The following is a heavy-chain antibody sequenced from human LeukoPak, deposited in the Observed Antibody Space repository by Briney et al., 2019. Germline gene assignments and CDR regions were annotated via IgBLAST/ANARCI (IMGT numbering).Heavy chain of an antibody. Sequence: ASVKVSCKTSGYTFIDSYIHWVRQAPGQGLEWMGWINPNNGDTIYAQKFQDRVKMTRDPSITTAYMELTKLRFDDTAVYYCARPDYDDDDSSGTHDWGQGTLVTVSS. V-gene: IGHV1-2*02. J-gene: IGHJ4*02. CDR2: INPNNGDT. CDR1: GYTFIDSY. D-gene: IGHD4-17*01. CDR3: ARPDYDDDDSSGTHD.